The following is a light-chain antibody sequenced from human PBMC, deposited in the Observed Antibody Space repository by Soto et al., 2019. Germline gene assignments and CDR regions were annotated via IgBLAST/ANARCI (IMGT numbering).Light chain of an antibody. V-gene: IGLV2-14*03. CDR1: SSDVGGYNY. Sequence: QSVLTQPASVSGSPGQSIAISCTGTSSDVGGYNYVSWYQQHPGKAPKLMIYDVNNRPSGVSNRFSGSKSGNTASLTISGLQAEDEADYYCCSYITSSTYVFGTGSKVTVL. J-gene: IGLJ1*01. CDR2: DVN. CDR3: CSYITSSTYV.